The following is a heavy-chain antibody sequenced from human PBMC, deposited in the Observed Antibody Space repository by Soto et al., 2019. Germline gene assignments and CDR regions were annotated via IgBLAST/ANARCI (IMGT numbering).Heavy chain of an antibody. CDR1: GGTFSNYA. CDR2: IIPIFGSA. J-gene: IGHJ5*02. CDR3: AKDGGKEGYFGNWFDP. Sequence: SVKVSCKASGGTFSNYAITWVRQAPGQGLEWLGRIIPIFGSANYAQKFQGRVTITADESTTTAYMELSSLRSDDTAVYYCAKDGGKEGYFGNWFDPWGQGTLVTVSS. V-gene: IGHV1-69*13. D-gene: IGHD1-26*01.